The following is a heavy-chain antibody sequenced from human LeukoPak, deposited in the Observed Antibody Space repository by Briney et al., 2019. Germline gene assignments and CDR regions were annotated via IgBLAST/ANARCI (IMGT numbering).Heavy chain of an antibody. CDR1: GFTFDDYA. CDR3: AKDLIRDTGMFIPGH. D-gene: IGHD3-16*01. J-gene: IGHJ4*02. CDR2: ISWNSGSI. V-gene: IGHV3-9*01. Sequence: GGSLRLSCGASGFTFDDYATHWARQAPGKGLEWVSGISWNSGSIAYADSVKGRFTISRDNAENSLYLQMNSLRVEDTALYYCAKDLIRDTGMFIPGHWGQGTQVTVSS.